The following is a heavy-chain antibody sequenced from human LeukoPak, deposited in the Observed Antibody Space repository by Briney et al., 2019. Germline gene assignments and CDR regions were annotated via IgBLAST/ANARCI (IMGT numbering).Heavy chain of an antibody. CDR2: ISGSGGST. CDR1: GFTFSSYA. CDR3: AKDRGSPQRDVVVVAATSSFAY. D-gene: IGHD2-15*01. Sequence: GGSLRLSCAASGFTFSSYAMRWVRQAPGKGLEWVSGISGSGGSTYYADSVKGRFTISRDNSKNTLYLQMNSLRAEDTAVYYCAKDRGSPQRDVVVVAATSSFAYWGQGTLVTVSS. J-gene: IGHJ4*02. V-gene: IGHV3-23*01.